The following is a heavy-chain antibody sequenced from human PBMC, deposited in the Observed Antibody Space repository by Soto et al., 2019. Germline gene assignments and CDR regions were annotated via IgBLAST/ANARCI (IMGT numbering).Heavy chain of an antibody. V-gene: IGHV4-30-2*01. Sequence: QLQLQESGSGLVKPSQTLSLTCAVSGGSISSGGYSWSWIRQPPGKGREWIGYIYHSGSTYYNPSRNIRVTIAVDRSKNQFSLKLSSVTAADTDVYYCAGSHAGAQIAAAVHWGQGTLVTVSS. J-gene: IGHJ4*02. CDR2: IYHSGST. D-gene: IGHD6-13*01. CDR3: AGSHAGAQIAAAVH. CDR1: GGSISSGGYS.